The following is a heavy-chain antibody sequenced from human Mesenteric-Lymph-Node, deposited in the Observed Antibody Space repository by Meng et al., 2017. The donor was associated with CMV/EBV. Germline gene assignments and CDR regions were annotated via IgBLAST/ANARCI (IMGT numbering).Heavy chain of an antibody. J-gene: IGHJ3*02. Sequence: SVKVSCKASGGTFSSYAISWVRQAPGQGLEWMGGIIPIFGTANYAQKFQGRVTITTDESTSTAYMELSSLRSEDTAVYYCARGGEISDAFDIRGQGTMVTVSS. CDR1: GGTFSSYA. V-gene: IGHV1-69*05. CDR3: ARGGEISDAFDI. CDR2: IIPIFGTA. D-gene: IGHD7-27*01.